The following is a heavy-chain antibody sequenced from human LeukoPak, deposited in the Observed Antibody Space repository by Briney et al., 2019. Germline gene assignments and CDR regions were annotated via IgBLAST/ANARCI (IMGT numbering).Heavy chain of an antibody. J-gene: IGHJ4*02. CDR3: ARDDPTGSYYVGFDY. D-gene: IGHD1-26*01. Sequence: GGSLRLSCAASGFTFSSYSMYWVRQAPGKGLEWVSYISSSSSTIYYADSVKGRFTISRDNAKNSLYLQMNSLRAEDTAVYYCARDDPTGSYYVGFDYWGQGTLVTVSS. CDR2: ISSSSSTI. CDR1: GFTFSSYS. V-gene: IGHV3-48*01.